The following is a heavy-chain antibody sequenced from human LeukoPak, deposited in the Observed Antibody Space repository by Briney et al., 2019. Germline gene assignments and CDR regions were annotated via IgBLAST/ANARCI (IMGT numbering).Heavy chain of an antibody. D-gene: IGHD4-23*01. CDR1: GFISSSYE. V-gene: IGHV3-48*03. Sequence: GGSLRLSCAASGFISSSYEMNWVRQAPGKGLEWVSYISGSGTTIYYADSVKGRFTISRDNAKNSLYLQMNSLRAEDTAVYYCAKGYGGNYYGMDVWGQGTTVTVS. J-gene: IGHJ6*02. CDR2: ISGSGTTI. CDR3: AKGYGGNYYGMDV.